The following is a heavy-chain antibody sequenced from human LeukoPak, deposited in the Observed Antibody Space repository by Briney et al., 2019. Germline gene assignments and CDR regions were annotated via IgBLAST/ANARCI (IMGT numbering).Heavy chain of an antibody. CDR3: AAGSPRTRTFDY. Sequence: EASVKVSCKASGYTFTSYGISWVRQAPGQGLEWMGWISAYNGNTNYAQKLQGRDTMTTDTSTSTAYMELRSLRSDDTAVYYCAAGSPRTRTFDYWGQGTLVTVSS. CDR1: GYTFTSYG. CDR2: ISAYNGNT. D-gene: IGHD1-1*01. V-gene: IGHV1-18*01. J-gene: IGHJ4*02.